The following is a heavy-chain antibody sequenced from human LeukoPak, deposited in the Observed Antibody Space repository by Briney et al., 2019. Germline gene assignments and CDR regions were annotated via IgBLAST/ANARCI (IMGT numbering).Heavy chain of an antibody. CDR1: GGSISSGSYC. CDR2: IYTSGRT. Sequence: SQTMSLACTVAGGSISSGSYCWSWILQPAWKGLGWIGRIYTSGRTNYNSSLKSRVTISLDTSKNQFSLKLTSVTAADTAVYYCARTPYYYGSGSELDYWGQGALVTVSS. J-gene: IGHJ4*02. CDR3: ARTPYYYGSGSELDY. V-gene: IGHV4-61*02. D-gene: IGHD3-10*01.